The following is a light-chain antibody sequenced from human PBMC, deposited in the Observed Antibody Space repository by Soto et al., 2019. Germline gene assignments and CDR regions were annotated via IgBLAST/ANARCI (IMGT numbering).Light chain of an antibody. J-gene: IGKJ5*01. CDR2: DTS. CDR3: QQYGSSPPIT. CDR1: QGIGDT. V-gene: IGKV3-20*01. Sequence: EVMMRQSPATLSVSPGEGATPSCRASQGIGDTLAWYQHKPGQTPRLLIYDTSTRATGIPARFSGSGSGTDFTLTISRLEPEDFAVYYCQQYGSSPPITFGQGTRLEIK.